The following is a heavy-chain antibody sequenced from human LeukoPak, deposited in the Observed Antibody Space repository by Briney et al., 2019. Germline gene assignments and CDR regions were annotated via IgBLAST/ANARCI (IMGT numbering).Heavy chain of an antibody. J-gene: IGHJ5*02. V-gene: IGHV4-39*01. D-gene: IGHD3-10*01. CDR3: ALGGSMVRGATLSWFDP. CDR2: IYYSGST. Sequence: SETLSLTCTVSGGSISSSSYYWGWIRQPPGKGLEWIGSIYYSGSTYYNPSLKSRVTISVDTSKNQFSLKLSSVTAADTAVYYCALGGSMVRGATLSWFDPWGQGTLVTVSS. CDR1: GGSISSSSYY.